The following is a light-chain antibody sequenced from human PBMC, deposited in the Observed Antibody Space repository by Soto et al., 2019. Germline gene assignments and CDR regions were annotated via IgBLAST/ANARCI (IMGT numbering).Light chain of an antibody. Sequence: DIQMTQSPSTLSASVGDRVTITCRASQTITTWLAWYQQKPGKAPKLLLYKATNLQSGVPSRFSGSGSGTEFSLTISSLQPEDFAIYYCQQYNDYQYTFGQGTKLEIK. CDR2: KAT. V-gene: IGKV1-5*03. CDR1: QTITTW. CDR3: QQYNDYQYT. J-gene: IGKJ2*01.